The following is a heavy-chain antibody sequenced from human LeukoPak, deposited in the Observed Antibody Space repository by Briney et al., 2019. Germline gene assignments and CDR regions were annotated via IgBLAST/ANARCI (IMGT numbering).Heavy chain of an antibody. Sequence: PGGSLRLSCVASGFIFSNYKMNWVRQAPGKGLEWISYINGSSSLIYYADSVKGRFTISRDNARNSLYLQMNSLRAEDTAVYYCARGPYTSGHYFDYWGQGTLATVSS. D-gene: IGHD6-19*01. CDR1: GFIFSNYK. CDR2: INGSSSLI. CDR3: ARGPYTSGHYFDY. V-gene: IGHV3-48*04. J-gene: IGHJ4*02.